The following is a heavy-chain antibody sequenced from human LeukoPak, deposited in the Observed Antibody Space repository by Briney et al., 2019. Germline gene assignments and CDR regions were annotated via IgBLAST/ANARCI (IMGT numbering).Heavy chain of an antibody. D-gene: IGHD6-13*01. V-gene: IGHV4-59*08. CDR1: GGSISSYY. CDR2: IYYSGST. Sequence: SETLSLTCTVSGGSISSYYWSWIRQPPGKGLEWIGYIYYSGSTNYNPSLKSRVTISVDTSKNQFSLKLSSVTAADTAVYYCARAYSSSWYFNWFDPWGQGTLVTVSS. CDR3: ARAYSSSWYFNWFDP. J-gene: IGHJ5*02.